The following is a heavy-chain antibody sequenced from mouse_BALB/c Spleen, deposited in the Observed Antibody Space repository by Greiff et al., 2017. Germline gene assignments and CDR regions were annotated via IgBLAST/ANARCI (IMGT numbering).Heavy chain of an antibody. CDR1: GFTFSSYA. V-gene: IGHV5-17*02. Sequence: DVMLVESGGGLVKPGGSLKLSCAASGFTFSSYAMSWVRQSPEKRLEWVAEISSGSSTIYYADTVKGRFTISRDNPKNTLFLQMTSLRSEDTAMYYCARSNRYDAGDYWGQGTTLTVSS. J-gene: IGHJ2*01. CDR2: ISSGSSTI. CDR3: ARSNRYDAGDY. D-gene: IGHD2-14*01.